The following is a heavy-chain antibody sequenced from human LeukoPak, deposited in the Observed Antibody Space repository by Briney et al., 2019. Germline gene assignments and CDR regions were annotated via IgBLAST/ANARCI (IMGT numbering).Heavy chain of an antibody. CDR2: INPSGGST. V-gene: IGHV1-46*01. J-gene: IGHJ3*02. CDR3: ARGSLTALDAFDI. CDR1: GYTFTSYG. D-gene: IGHD5-18*01. Sequence: ASVKVSCKASGYTFTSYGISWVRQAPGQGLEWMGIINPSGGSTSYAQKFQGRVTMTRDTSTSTVYMELSSLRSEDTAVYYCARGSLTALDAFDIWGQGTMVTVSS.